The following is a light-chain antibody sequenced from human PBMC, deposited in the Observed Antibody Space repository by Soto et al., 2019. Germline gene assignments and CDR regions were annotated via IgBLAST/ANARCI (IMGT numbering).Light chain of an antibody. CDR2: AAS. Sequence: DIQMTQSPSSLSSSVGDRVTITCRASQSISSYLNWYQQKPAKAPKLLIYAASSLQSGVPSRFSGSGSGTDFTLTISSLQPEDFATYYCQQSYSTPRTFGQGTKLEIK. J-gene: IGKJ2*01. V-gene: IGKV1-39*01. CDR3: QQSYSTPRT. CDR1: QSISSY.